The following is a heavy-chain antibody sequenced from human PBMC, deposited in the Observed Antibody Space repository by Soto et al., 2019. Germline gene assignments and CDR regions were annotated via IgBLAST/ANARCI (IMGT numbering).Heavy chain of an antibody. CDR1: GGTFSSYA. CDR3: ARDRAGCSGGSCYAAY. CDR2: IIPIFGTA. D-gene: IGHD2-15*01. V-gene: IGHV1-69*06. Sequence: SGNVSLRASGGTFSSYAISWVRQAPGQGLEWMGGIIPIFGTANYAQKFQGRVTITADKSTSTAYMELSSLRSEDTAVYYCARDRAGCSGGSCYAAYWGQGTLVTVSS. J-gene: IGHJ4*02.